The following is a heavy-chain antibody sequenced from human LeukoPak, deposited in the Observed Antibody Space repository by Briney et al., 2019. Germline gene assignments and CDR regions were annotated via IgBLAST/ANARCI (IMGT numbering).Heavy chain of an antibody. J-gene: IGHJ4*02. CDR2: ISNKGGST. CDR1: GFTFSSYG. V-gene: IGHV3-64D*09. Sequence: GGSLRLSCSASGFTFSSYGLHWVRQAPGKGLEYVSGISNKGGSTYYADSVKGRFTISRDNSKNTLHLQMSSLRADDTAVYYCVKSGTWADFDSWGQGTLVTVSS. CDR3: VKSGTWADFDS. D-gene: IGHD1-26*01.